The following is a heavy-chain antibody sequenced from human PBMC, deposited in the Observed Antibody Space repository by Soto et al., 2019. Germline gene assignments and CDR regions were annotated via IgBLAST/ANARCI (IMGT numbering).Heavy chain of an antibody. D-gene: IGHD6-13*01. J-gene: IGHJ5*01. CDR2: IWYDGTNI. V-gene: IGHV3-33*01. CDR1: GFTFSSYV. CDR3: TRGGSSSWFDY. Sequence: GGLMRDSCAASGFTFSSYVMHWVRQAPGKGLEWVAVIWYDGTNIYYADSVKGRFTISRDNSKNTLYLQMNSLRAEDTAVYFCTRGGSSSWFDYWGQGTLVTVSS.